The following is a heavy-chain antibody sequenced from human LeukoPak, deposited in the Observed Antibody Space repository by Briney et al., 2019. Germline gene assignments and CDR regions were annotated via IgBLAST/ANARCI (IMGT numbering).Heavy chain of an antibody. CDR1: GGTFGSYA. CDR2: IIPIFGTA. CDR3: ARERITIFGVVVSASDAFDI. J-gene: IGHJ3*02. V-gene: IGHV1-69*13. D-gene: IGHD3-3*01. Sequence: ASVKVSCKASGGTFGSYAISWVRQAPGQGLEWMGGIIPIFGTANYAQKFQGRVTITADESTSTAYMELSSLRSEDTAVYYCARERITIFGVVVSASDAFDIWGQGTMVTVSS.